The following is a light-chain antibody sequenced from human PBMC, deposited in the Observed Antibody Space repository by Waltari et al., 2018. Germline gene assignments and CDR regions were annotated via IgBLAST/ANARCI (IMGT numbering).Light chain of an antibody. CDR1: QSVSSN. Sequence: IVMTPSPATLSVSPGERATLSCRASQSVSSNLAWYQQKPGQAPRLLIYGASTRATGIPARFSGSGSGTEFTLTISSLQSEDFAVYYCQQYNNWPFTFGGGTKVEIK. J-gene: IGKJ4*01. CDR3: QQYNNWPFT. V-gene: IGKV3-15*01. CDR2: GAS.